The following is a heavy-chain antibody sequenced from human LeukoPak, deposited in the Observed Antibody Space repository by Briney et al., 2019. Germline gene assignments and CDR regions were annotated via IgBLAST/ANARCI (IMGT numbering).Heavy chain of an antibody. CDR2: ISFDGAII. D-gene: IGHD2-21*02. Sequence: PGSSLRLSCAASRLTFINYAMHWVRQAPGKGLEWVAFISFDGAIIYYADSVKGRFTISRDNSENTMYLQMNSLRLDDTATYYCARDIEGDRYFDYWGRGTLVTVSS. CDR3: ARDIEGDRYFDY. V-gene: IGHV3-30-3*01. CDR1: RLTFINYA. J-gene: IGHJ4*02.